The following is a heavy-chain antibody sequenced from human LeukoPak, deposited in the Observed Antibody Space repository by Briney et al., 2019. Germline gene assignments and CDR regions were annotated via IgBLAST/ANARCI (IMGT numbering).Heavy chain of an antibody. D-gene: IGHD2-8*01. CDR3: ARTRYCTNGVCYAPYYFDY. J-gene: IGHJ4*02. CDR2: IYYSGRT. Sequence: SETLSLTCTVSGFSISSHYWSWIRQPPGKGLEWIGYIYYSGRTNYNPSLKSRVTISVETSKNQFSLKLSSVTAADTAVYYCARTRYCTNGVCYAPYYFDYWGQGTLVTVSS. V-gene: IGHV4-59*11. CDR1: GFSISSHY.